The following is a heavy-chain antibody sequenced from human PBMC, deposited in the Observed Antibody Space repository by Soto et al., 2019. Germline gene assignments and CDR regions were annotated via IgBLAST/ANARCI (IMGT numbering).Heavy chain of an antibody. CDR2: INPSGGST. CDR3: ARAPRRMVREPGHLRKSWFEP. CDR1: GYTFTSYY. Sequence: ASVKVSCKASGYTFTSYYMHWVRQAPGQGLEWMGIINPSGGSTSYAQKFQGRVTMTRDTSTSTVYMELSSLRSEDTAVYYCARAPRRMVREPGHLRKSWFEPWGQGTLVTVSS. J-gene: IGHJ5*02. V-gene: IGHV1-46*01. D-gene: IGHD3-10*01.